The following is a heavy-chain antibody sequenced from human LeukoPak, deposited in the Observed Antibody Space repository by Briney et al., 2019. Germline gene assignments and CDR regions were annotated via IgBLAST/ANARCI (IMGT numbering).Heavy chain of an antibody. CDR1: GGSISSSSYY. V-gene: IGHV4-39*07. D-gene: IGHD6-13*01. Sequence: PSETLSLTCTVSGGSISSSSYYWGWIRQPPGKGLEWIGSIYYSGSTYYNPSLKSRVTISVDTSKNQFSLKLSSVTAADTAVYYCARLPGLFGSSSWTDYWGQGTLVTVSS. CDR2: IYYSGST. CDR3: ARLPGLFGSSSWTDY. J-gene: IGHJ4*02.